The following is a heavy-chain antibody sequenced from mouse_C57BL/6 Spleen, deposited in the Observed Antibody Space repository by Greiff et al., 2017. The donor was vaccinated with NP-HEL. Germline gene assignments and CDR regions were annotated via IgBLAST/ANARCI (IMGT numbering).Heavy chain of an antibody. CDR1: GYAFSSSW. CDR3: ARTYSNYWFAY. J-gene: IGHJ3*01. Sequence: VQLQQSGPELVKPGASVKISCKASGYAFSSSWMNWVKQRPGKGLEWMGRIYPGDGDTNYNGKFKGKATLTADKSSSTAYIQLSSLTSEDSAVYFCARTYSNYWFAYWGQGTLVTVSA. CDR2: IYPGDGDT. D-gene: IGHD2-5*01. V-gene: IGHV1-82*01.